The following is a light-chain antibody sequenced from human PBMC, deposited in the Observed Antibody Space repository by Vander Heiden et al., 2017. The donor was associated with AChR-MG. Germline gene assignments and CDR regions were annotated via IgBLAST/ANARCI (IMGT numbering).Light chain of an antibody. V-gene: IGKV3-20*01. CDR1: QSVSFSY. Sequence: ENVLTQSPGTLSLSPGERATLSCRASQSVSFSYLAWYQQKPGQAPRLLIHGASSRATGIPDRFSGSGSGTDFTLTISRLEPEDFAVYYCQQYGSSRWTFGQGTRVEVK. CDR3: QQYGSSRWT. CDR2: GAS. J-gene: IGKJ1*01.